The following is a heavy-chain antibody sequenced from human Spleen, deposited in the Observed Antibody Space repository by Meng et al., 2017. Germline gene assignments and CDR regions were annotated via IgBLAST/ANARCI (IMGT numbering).Heavy chain of an antibody. Sequence: SDTLSLTGAAPGWSFTRYYWTWIRQPPGKGLEWIGEINYKGITNYNPPLKSRVSMSVDTSKNQFSLKLSSVTAADTAVYYCARVAYYYDSSGYYNWFDPWGQGTLVTVSS. D-gene: IGHD3-22*01. V-gene: IGHV4-34*01. CDR3: ARVAYYYDSSGYYNWFDP. CDR2: INYKGIT. CDR1: GWSFTRYY. J-gene: IGHJ5*02.